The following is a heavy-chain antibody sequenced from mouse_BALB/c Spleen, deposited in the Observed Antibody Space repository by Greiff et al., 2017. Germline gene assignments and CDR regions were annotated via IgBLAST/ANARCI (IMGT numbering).Heavy chain of an antibody. Sequence: DVQLVESGGGLVQPGGSLKLSCAASGFDFSRYWMSWVRQAPGKGLEWIGEINPDSSTINYTPSLKDKFIISRDNAKNTLYLQMSKVRSEDTALYYCARPDAYYRSRFTYWGQGTLVTVSA. CDR2: INPDSSTI. CDR3: ARPDAYYRSRFTY. D-gene: IGHD2-14*01. V-gene: IGHV4-1*02. CDR1: GFDFSRYW. J-gene: IGHJ3*01.